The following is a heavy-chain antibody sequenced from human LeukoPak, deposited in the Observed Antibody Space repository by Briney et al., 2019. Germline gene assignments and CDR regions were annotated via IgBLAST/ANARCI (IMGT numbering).Heavy chain of an antibody. D-gene: IGHD1-26*01. CDR2: INHSGST. CDR3: ARRRYSGSYYGGIFDY. J-gene: IGHJ4*02. Sequence: KPSETLSLTCAVYGGSFSGYYWSWIRQPPGKGLEWIGEINHSGSTNYNPSLKSRVTISVDTSKNQFSLKLSSVTAADTAVYYCARRRYSGSYYGGIFDYWGQGTLVTVSS. CDR1: GGSFSGYY. V-gene: IGHV4-34*01.